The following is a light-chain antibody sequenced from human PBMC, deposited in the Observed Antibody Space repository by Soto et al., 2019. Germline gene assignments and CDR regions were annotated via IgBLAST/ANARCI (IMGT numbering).Light chain of an antibody. Sequence: EVGMTQSPATLSVSPWERATLSCRASESVSRNLAWYQQKPGQTPRLLIYDTSTRATGVPARFSGSRSGPEFTLTINSLQSEDFAIYYCQPYNNWPLTFGGGTKVDIK. CDR2: DTS. CDR3: QPYNNWPLT. CDR1: ESVSRN. J-gene: IGKJ4*01. V-gene: IGKV3-15*01.